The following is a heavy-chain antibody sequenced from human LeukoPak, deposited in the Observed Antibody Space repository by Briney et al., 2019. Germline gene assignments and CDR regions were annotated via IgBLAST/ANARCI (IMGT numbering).Heavy chain of an antibody. J-gene: IGHJ4*02. V-gene: IGHV4-34*01. D-gene: IGHD5-18*01. CDR1: GGSFSGYY. Sequence: SETLSLTCAVHGGSFSGYYWSWIRQPPGKGLEWIGEINHSGSTNYNPSLKSRVTISVDTSKNQFSLKLSSVTAADTAVYYCARASSYGYPRGFDYRGQGTLVTVSS. CDR2: INHSGST. CDR3: ARASSYGYPRGFDY.